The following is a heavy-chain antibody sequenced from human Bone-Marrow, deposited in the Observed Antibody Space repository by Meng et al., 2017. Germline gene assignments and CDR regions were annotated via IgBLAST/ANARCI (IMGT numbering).Heavy chain of an antibody. V-gene: IGHV4-59*01. J-gene: IGHJ4*02. CDR2: INYSGRT. Sequence: QVQLQESGPGLVKPSGTLSLTCTVSGGSISTYYWSWLRQSPEKGLEWIGYINYSGRTNYIPSLRSRATISVDPSKNQFSLNLRSVTAADTAVYYCARGPSHGGSYSDYWGQGTLVTVSS. D-gene: IGHD2-21*02. CDR1: GGSISTYY. CDR3: ARGPSHGGSYSDY.